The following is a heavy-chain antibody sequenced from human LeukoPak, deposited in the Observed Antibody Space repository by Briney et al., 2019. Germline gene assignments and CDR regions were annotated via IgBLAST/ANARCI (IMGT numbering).Heavy chain of an antibody. Sequence: ASVKVSCKASGGTFSSYAISWVRQAPGQGLEWMGGIIPIFGTANYAQKFQGRVTITADESTSTAYMELSSLRSEDTAVYYCARDTVTTGWFDPWDQGTLVTVSS. CDR1: GGTFSSYA. V-gene: IGHV1-69*13. J-gene: IGHJ5*02. CDR3: ARDTVTTGWFDP. D-gene: IGHD4-17*01. CDR2: IIPIFGTA.